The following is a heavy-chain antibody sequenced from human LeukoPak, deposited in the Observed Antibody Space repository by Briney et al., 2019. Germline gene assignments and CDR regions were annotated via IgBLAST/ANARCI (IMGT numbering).Heavy chain of an antibody. V-gene: IGHV3-48*01. D-gene: IGHD6-13*01. J-gene: IGHJ4*02. CDR1: GFTFSNYN. Sequence: GGSLRLSCAASGFTFSNYNMNWVRQAPGKGLEWVSYITLSSSTIYYADAVKGRFTISRDNAKNSLSLQMNSLRAEDTAVYYCARETPQSSSWTAFDYWGQGTLATVSS. CDR3: ARETPQSSSWTAFDY. CDR2: ITLSSSTI.